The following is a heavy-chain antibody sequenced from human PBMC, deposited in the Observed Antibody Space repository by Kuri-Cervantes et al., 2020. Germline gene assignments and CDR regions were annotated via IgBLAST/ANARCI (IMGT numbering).Heavy chain of an antibody. J-gene: IGHJ4*02. CDR1: GYTFTSYG. V-gene: IGHV1-18*01. CDR3: ARADGGGWKTYYFDY. CDR2: ISAYNGNT. Sequence: ASVKVSCKASGYTFTSYGISWVRQAPGQGLEWMGWISAYNGNTNYAQKLQGRVTMTTDTSTSTAYMELRSLRSDDTAVYYCARADGGGWKTYYFDYWGQGTLVTVS. D-gene: IGHD3-16*01.